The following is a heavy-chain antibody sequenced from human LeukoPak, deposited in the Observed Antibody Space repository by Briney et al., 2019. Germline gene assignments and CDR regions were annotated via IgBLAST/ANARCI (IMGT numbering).Heavy chain of an antibody. Sequence: GESLKISCKGSGYTFSGYWIGWVRQMPGKGLEWMGIIYPGDSDTRYSPSFQGLVTISADKSISTAYLQWSSLKASDTAMYYCARRDSNSPRGDVFDIWGQGTMVTVSS. CDR1: GYTFSGYW. V-gene: IGHV5-51*01. CDR3: ARRDSNSPRGDVFDI. J-gene: IGHJ3*02. D-gene: IGHD4-11*01. CDR2: IYPGDSDT.